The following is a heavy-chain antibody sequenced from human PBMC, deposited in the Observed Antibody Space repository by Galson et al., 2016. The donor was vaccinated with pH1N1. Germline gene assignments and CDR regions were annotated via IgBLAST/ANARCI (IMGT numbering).Heavy chain of an antibody. J-gene: IGHJ3*01. CDR2: IYYRGRT. CDR1: GGSISTGGYY. D-gene: IGHD1-26*01. CDR3: ARAGNLGGTTMRFKGWNEAFNL. Sequence: LSLTCTVSGGSISTGGYYWSWIRQQPGKGLEWIGYIYYRGRTYYNPSHKSRVSITMDTSKNQFSLKVASVTAADTAVYFVARAGNLGGTTMRFKGWNEAFNLWGRGTRVTVSS. V-gene: IGHV4-31*03.